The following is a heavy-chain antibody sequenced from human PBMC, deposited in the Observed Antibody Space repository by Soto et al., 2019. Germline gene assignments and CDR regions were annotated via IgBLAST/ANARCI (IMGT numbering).Heavy chain of an antibody. CDR3: ASQAAQYCSGGSCYSDAGDY. CDR1: GGTFSSYA. CDR2: IIPIFGTA. J-gene: IGHJ4*02. D-gene: IGHD2-15*01. Sequence: EASVKVSCKASGGTFSSYAISWVRQAPGQGLEWMGGIIPIFGTANYAQKFQGRVTITADKSTSTAYMELSSLRSEDTAVYYCASQAAQYCSGGSCYSDAGDYWGQGTLVTVSS. V-gene: IGHV1-69*06.